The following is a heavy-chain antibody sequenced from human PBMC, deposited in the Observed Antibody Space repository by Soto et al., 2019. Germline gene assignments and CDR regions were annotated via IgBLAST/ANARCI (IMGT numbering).Heavy chain of an antibody. D-gene: IGHD3-10*01. Sequence: SETLSLTCTVSGGSISSYYWSWIRQPPWKGLEWIGYIYYSGSTNYNPSLKSRVTISVDTSKNQFSLKLSSVTAADTAVYYCARQAHYYGSAIDYWGQGTLVTVSS. CDR3: ARQAHYYGSAIDY. V-gene: IGHV4-59*08. CDR2: IYYSGST. CDR1: GGSISSYY. J-gene: IGHJ4*02.